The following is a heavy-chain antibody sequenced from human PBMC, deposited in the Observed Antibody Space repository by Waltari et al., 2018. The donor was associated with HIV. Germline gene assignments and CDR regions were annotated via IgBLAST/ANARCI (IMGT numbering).Heavy chain of an antibody. J-gene: IGHJ3*02. Sequence: DVQLVESGGDLVQPGRSLRLSCAGSGFIFADYAMHWVRQAPGRGLEWVAGLSWNGGTMDYADSLKGRFTVSRENANNSLYLQMNNLRPDDTALYFCARLSTILHTFDKWGRGTMVTVSS. V-gene: IGHV3-9*01. CDR3: ARLSTILHTFDK. CDR2: LSWNGGTM. D-gene: IGHD3-3*02. CDR1: GFIFADYA.